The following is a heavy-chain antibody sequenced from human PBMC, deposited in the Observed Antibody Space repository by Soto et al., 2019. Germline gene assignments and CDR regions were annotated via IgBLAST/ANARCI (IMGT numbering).Heavy chain of an antibody. CDR3: ARNQLPLYYMDV. CDR1: GFTFSSYG. J-gene: IGHJ6*03. Sequence: GGSLRLSCAASGFTFSSYGMHWVRQAPGKGLEWVAVIWYDGSNKYYADSVKGRFTISRDNSKNTLYLQMNSLRAEDTAVYYCARNQLPLYYMDVWGKGTTVTVSS. D-gene: IGHD2-2*01. CDR2: IWYDGSNK. V-gene: IGHV3-33*01.